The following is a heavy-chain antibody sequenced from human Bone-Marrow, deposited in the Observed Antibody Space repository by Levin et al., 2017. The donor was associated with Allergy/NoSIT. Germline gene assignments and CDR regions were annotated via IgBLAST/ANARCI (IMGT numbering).Heavy chain of an antibody. V-gene: IGHV3-48*04. J-gene: IGHJ4*02. CDR1: GLTIRNHG. Sequence: TGGSLRLSCVVSGLTIRNHGMNWVRQAPGKGLEWISSISSGSDRINYADSVKGRFTTSRDDATNSLFLQMSSLRAEDTAIYYCVIRVDFWGQGTLVAVSS. CDR3: VIRVDF. CDR2: ISSGSDRI. D-gene: IGHD3-10*01.